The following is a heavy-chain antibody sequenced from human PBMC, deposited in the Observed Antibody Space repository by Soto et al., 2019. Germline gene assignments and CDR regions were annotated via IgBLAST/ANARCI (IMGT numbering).Heavy chain of an antibody. CDR2: VSVSGCST. D-gene: IGHD3-16*01. CDR1: AFTLSSYA. J-gene: IGHJ4*02. CDR3: ARGGPGIYSVY. Sequence: PGGSLRHSCAASAFTLSSYAMRWVRQAPGKWLEWFSAVSVSGCSTXXADSVKGRXTISRYNSKNTXYLQMXNLRAEDPAVYYCARGGPGIYSVYCRQGLLVTV. V-gene: IGHV3-23*01.